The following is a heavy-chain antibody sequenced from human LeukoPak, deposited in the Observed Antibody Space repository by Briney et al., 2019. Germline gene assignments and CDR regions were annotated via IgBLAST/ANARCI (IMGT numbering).Heavy chain of an antibody. CDR3: ARAVSRDLSFDI. CDR2: VYYSGST. V-gene: IGHV4-39*07. D-gene: IGHD3-3*01. CDR1: GGSISSSNYY. J-gene: IGHJ3*02. Sequence: PSETLSLTCTVSGGSISSSNYYWGWIRQPPGKGLEWIGSVYYSGSTYYNPSLKSRGTISVDTSKNQFSLKLSSVTAADTAVYYCARAVSRDLSFDIWGQGTMVTVSS.